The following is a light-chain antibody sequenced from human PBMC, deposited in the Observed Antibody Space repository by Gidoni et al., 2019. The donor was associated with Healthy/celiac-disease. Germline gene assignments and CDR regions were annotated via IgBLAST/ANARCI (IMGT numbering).Light chain of an antibody. J-gene: IGKJ4*01. Sequence: ENVLTQSPGTLSLSPGERSTLSCRASQSVSSSYLAWYQQKPGQAPRLLIYGASSRATGIPDRFSGSGSGTDLTLTISRLEPEDFAVYYCQQYGSSPPLTFGGGTKVEIK. CDR3: QQYGSSPPLT. CDR1: QSVSSSY. CDR2: GAS. V-gene: IGKV3-20*01.